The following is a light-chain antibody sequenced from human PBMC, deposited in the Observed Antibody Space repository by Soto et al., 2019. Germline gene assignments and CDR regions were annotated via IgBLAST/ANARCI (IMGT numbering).Light chain of an antibody. J-gene: IGLJ1*01. Sequence: QSALTQPASVSGSPGQSLSISCTGASSDVGRYDLVSWYQQHPGKAPKLIIYEVRKRPSGVSHRFSGSRSANTASLTISGLLAEDEADYYCCSYAGSDYFFGTGTKLTVL. CDR2: EVR. V-gene: IGLV2-23*02. CDR1: SSDVGRYDL. CDR3: CSYAGSDYF.